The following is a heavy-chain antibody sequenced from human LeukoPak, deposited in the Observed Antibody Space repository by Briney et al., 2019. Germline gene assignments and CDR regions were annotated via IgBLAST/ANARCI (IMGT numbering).Heavy chain of an antibody. J-gene: IGHJ4*02. V-gene: IGHV3-48*02. CDR2: IIGRGGTK. CDR3: AMTEVAATLFDY. Sequence: GGPLRLSCAASGFTFSSYTLNGVRQAPGKGLEWVSYIIGRGGTKYYAASVKGIFTISRDNDKNSLYLQMNSLRDEDTAVYYCAMTEVAATLFDYWGQGTLVTVSS. D-gene: IGHD2-15*01. CDR1: GFTFSSYT.